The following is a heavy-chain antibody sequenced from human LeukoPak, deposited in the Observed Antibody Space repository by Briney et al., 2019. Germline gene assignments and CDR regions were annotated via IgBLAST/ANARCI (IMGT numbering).Heavy chain of an antibody. CDR2: INPNSGGT. J-gene: IGHJ4*02. CDR1: GYTFTGYY. D-gene: IGHD1-26*01. CDR3: ARESGSNSKGFDY. V-gene: IGHV1-2*06. Sequence: ASVKVSCKAPGYTFTGYYMHWVRQAPGQGLEWMGRINPNSGGTNYAQKFQGRVTMTRDTSISTAYMELSRLRSDDTAVYYCARESGSNSKGFDYWGQGTLVTVSS.